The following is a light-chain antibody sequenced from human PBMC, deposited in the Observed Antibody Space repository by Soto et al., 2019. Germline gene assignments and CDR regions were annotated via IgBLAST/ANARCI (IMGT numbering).Light chain of an antibody. J-gene: IGLJ2*01. CDR2: GVS. CDR1: SSDIGAYNF. Sequence: QSALTEPPSASGSPGQSVSISCTGTSSDIGAYNFVSWYQPHPGKAPRLMIYGVSKRPSGVPDRFSGSKSGNTASLTVSGLQAEDEADYYCSSYAGSNNYVVFGGGTKVTVL. V-gene: IGLV2-8*01. CDR3: SSYAGSNNYVV.